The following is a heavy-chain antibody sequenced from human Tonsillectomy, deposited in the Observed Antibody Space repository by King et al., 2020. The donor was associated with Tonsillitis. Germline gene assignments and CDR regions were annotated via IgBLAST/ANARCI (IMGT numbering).Heavy chain of an antibody. J-gene: IGHJ4*02. CDR2: MSYSGLI. Sequence: QLQESGPGVVKPSETLSLSCTVSVGCIRSRYHFWAWIRQPPGKGLEWIGYMSYSGLIFYNPSLHGRMTISGGTSGNRFSLKLSSVTAADAAVYFCARYVSGSFDYWGQGALVTVSS. V-gene: IGHV4-39*01. CDR1: VGCIRSRYHF. CDR3: ARYVSGSFDY. D-gene: IGHD1-26*01.